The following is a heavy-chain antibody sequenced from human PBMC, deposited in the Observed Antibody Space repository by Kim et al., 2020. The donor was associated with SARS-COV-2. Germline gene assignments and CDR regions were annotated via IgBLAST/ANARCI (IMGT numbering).Heavy chain of an antibody. D-gene: IGHD3-3*01. CDR2: IYYSGST. V-gene: IGHV4-31*03. CDR1: GGSISSGGYY. J-gene: IGHJ3*02. CDR3: ARVARITIFGVVNSVFDI. Sequence: SETLSLTCTVSGGSISSGGYYWSWIRQHPGKGLEWIGYIYYSGSTYYNPSLKSRVTISVDTSKNQFSLKLSSVTAADTAVYYCARVARITIFGVVNSVFDIWGQGTMVTVSS.